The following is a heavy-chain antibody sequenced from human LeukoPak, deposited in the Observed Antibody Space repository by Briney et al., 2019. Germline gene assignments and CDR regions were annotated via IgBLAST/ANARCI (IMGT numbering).Heavy chain of an antibody. V-gene: IGHV4-34*01. Sequence: SETLSLTCAVYGGSFSGYYWSWIRQPPGKGLEWIGEINHSGSTNYNPSLKSRVTISVDTSKNQFSLKLSSVTAADTAVCYCARGHPYRYYYGSGSYYTDYWGQGTLVTVSS. CDR1: GGSFSGYY. CDR3: ARGHPYRYYYGSGSYYTDY. J-gene: IGHJ4*02. CDR2: INHSGST. D-gene: IGHD3-10*01.